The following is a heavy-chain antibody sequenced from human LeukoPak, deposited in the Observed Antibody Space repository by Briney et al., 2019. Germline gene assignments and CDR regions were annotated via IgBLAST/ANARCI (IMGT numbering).Heavy chain of an antibody. CDR1: GGSFSGYY. CDR2: IYYSGST. V-gene: IGHV4-59*01. J-gene: IGHJ5*02. CDR3: ARMEVAAADR. Sequence: PSETLSLTCAVYGGSFSGYYWSWIRQPPGKGLEWIGYIYYSGSTNYNPPLKSRVTISVDTSKNQFSLKLSSVTAADTAVYYCARMEVAAADRWGQGTLVTVSS. D-gene: IGHD6-13*01.